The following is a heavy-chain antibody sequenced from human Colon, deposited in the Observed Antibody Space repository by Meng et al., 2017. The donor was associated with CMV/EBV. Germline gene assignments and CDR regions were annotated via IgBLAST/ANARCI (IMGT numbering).Heavy chain of an antibody. D-gene: IGHD1-1*01. J-gene: IGHJ4*02. V-gene: IGHV3-74*01. CDR2: LNPFGSGI. CDR3: ARYRSTTESGVGLDS. CDR1: GFTFSNYW. Sequence: GESLKISCAASGFTFSNYWMSWVRQAPGKGLVWVSRLNPFGSGISYADSVKGRFTISRDNAGNTLYLQMNGLRADDTAIYYCARYRSTTESGVGLDSWGQGTLVTVSS.